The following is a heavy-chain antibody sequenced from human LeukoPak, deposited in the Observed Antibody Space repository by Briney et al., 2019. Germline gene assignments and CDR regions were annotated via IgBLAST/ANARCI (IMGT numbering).Heavy chain of an antibody. Sequence: GGSLRLSCAASGFTFSSYAMSWVRQAPGKGLEWVTAISGSGGSTYYADSVKGRFTISRDNSKNTLYLQMNSLRAEDTAVYYCAKGKGVVGATDQNYFDYWGQGTLVTVSS. CDR2: ISGSGGST. J-gene: IGHJ4*02. CDR1: GFTFSSYA. CDR3: AKGKGVVGATDQNYFDY. D-gene: IGHD1-26*01. V-gene: IGHV3-23*01.